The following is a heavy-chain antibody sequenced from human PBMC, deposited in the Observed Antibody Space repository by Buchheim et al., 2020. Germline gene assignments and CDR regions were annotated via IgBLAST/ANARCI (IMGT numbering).Heavy chain of an antibody. CDR3: ARDYSGTWD. CDR1: GGSISSPTHY. CDR2: IYYSGTT. D-gene: IGHD6-13*01. J-gene: IGHJ4*02. V-gene: IGHV4-31*03. Sequence: QVQLQESGPGLVKPSQTLSLTCTVSGGSISSPTHYWTWIRQLPGKGLEWMGYIYYSGTTYYSPSLKSRVTMSVDTSQNQFSLRLDSVTAADTAVYYCARDYSGTWDWGQGTL.